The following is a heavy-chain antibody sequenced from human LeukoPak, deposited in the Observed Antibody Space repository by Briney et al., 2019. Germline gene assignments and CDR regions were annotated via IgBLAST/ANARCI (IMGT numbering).Heavy chain of an antibody. CDR1: GFTFSDYI. CDR3: SRDGGASDESAFDF. J-gene: IGHJ3*01. Sequence: GGSLRLSCEASGFTFSDYILDWVRQAPGKGLEWVGRIRRKRQSYSTEYAASVKGRFTISRDDSNNSLFLDMNSLKTEDTAVYHRSRDGGASDESAFDFWGRGTMVTVSS. D-gene: IGHD3-16*01. V-gene: IGHV3-72*01. CDR2: IRRKRQSYST.